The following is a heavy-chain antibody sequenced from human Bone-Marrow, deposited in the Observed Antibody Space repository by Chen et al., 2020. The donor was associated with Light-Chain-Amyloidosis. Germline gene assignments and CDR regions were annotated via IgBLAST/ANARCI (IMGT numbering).Heavy chain of an antibody. J-gene: IGHJ4*02. CDR1: GGTFSSYA. CDR3: ARVQSTVTTFFAAPPDY. V-gene: IGHV1-69*01. D-gene: IGHD4-17*01. CDR2: IIPIFGTA. Sequence: QVQLVQSGAEVKKPGSSVKVSCKASGGTFSSYAISWVRQAPGQGLEWMGGIIPIFGTATDAPKFQGRVTITADESTSTAYMELSSLRSEDTAVYYCARVQSTVTTFFAAPPDYWGQGPLVTVSS.